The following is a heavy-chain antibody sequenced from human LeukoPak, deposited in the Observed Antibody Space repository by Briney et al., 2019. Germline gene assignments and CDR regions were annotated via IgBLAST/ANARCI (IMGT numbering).Heavy chain of an antibody. CDR3: AKGKYSSSWSLDY. D-gene: IGHD6-13*01. V-gene: IGHV3-23*01. CDR1: GFTFRTYT. CDR2: ISGSGGST. J-gene: IGHJ6*04. Sequence: GGSLRLSCAGSGFTFRTYTMNWVRQAPGKGLEWVSAISGSGGSTYYADSVKGRFTISRDNSKNTLYLQMNSLRAEDTAVYYCAKGKYSSSWSLDYWGKGTTVTVSS.